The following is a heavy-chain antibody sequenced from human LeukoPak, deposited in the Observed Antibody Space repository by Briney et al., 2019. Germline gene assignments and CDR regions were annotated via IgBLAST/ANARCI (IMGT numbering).Heavy chain of an antibody. J-gene: IGHJ4*02. CDR1: GFTFSSYA. V-gene: IGHV3-23*01. CDR2: ISGSGGST. Sequence: GGSLRLSCAASGFTFSSYAMSWVRQAPGKGLEWVSAISGSGGSTYYADSVKGRFTISRDNSKNTLYLQMNSLRAEDTAVYYCARGGRRVVGANDYWGQGTLVTVSS. D-gene: IGHD1-26*01. CDR3: ARGGRRVVGANDY.